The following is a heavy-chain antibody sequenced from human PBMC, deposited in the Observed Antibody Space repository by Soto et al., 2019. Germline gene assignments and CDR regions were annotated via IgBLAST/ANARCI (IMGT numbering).Heavy chain of an antibody. CDR1: GYSFTSYW. CDR2: IDPSDSYT. D-gene: IGHD4-4*01. CDR3: ARHIARSLYSNYTPIYYYGMDV. V-gene: IGHV5-10-1*01. Sequence: PGESLKISCKGSGYSFTSYWISWVRQMPGKGLEWMGRIDPSDSYTNYSPSFQGHVTISADKSISTPYLPWSSLKASDTAMYYCARHIARSLYSNYTPIYYYGMDVWGQGTTVTVSS. J-gene: IGHJ6*02.